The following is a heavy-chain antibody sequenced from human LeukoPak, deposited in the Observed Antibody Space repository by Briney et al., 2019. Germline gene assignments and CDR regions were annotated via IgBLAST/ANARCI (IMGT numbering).Heavy chain of an antibody. J-gene: IGHJ3*02. Sequence: SSETLSLTCTVSGGSISSYYWSWIRQPPWKGLEWIGYIYYSGSTNYNPSLKSRVTISVDTSKNQFSLKLSSVTAADTAVYYCARGLVYYYGSENDAFDIWGQGTMVTVSS. CDR3: ARGLVYYYGSENDAFDI. V-gene: IGHV4-59*01. D-gene: IGHD3-10*01. CDR1: GGSISSYY. CDR2: IYYSGST.